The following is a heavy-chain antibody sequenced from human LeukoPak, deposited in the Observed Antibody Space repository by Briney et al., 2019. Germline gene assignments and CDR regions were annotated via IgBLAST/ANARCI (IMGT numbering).Heavy chain of an antibody. CDR1: GGSISSYY. D-gene: IGHD2-2*01. CDR2: INHSGST. Sequence: SETLSLTCTVSGGSISSYYWSWIRQPPGKGLEWIGEINHSGSTNYNPSLKSRVTISVDTSKNQFSLKLSSVTAADTAVYYCARLPNVPATLQKDDYWGQGTLVTVSS. V-gene: IGHV4-34*01. J-gene: IGHJ4*02. CDR3: ARLPNVPATLQKDDY.